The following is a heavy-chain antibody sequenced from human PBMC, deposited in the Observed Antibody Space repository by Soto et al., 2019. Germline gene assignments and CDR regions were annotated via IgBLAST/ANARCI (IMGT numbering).Heavy chain of an antibody. CDR1: GFSLSTSGVG. J-gene: IGHJ5*02. D-gene: IGHD3-3*01. CDR2: IYWDDDK. Sequence: QITLKESGPTLVKPTQTLTLTCTFSGFSLSTSGVGVGWIRQPPGKALEWLALIYWDDDKRYSPSLKTRLTITKHTSKNQVVLTMTNMDPVDTATYYCAHSPRGYDFWSGYPMYNWFDPWGQGTLVTVSS. V-gene: IGHV2-5*02. CDR3: AHSPRGYDFWSGYPMYNWFDP.